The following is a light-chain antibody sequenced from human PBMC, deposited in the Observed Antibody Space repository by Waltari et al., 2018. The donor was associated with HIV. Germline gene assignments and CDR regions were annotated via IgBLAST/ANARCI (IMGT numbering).Light chain of an antibody. CDR3: QVWDKRRDHLV. CDR2: KDD. CDR1: NIGSIS. J-gene: IGLJ2*01. V-gene: IGLV3-21*02. Sequence: SYVLPPPPSVSVAPGPTARIACGGNNIGSISVHWYQQKTGQAPVSVVQKDDDRPSGGPGPFSGPKVGNTATLNISRVEAGDEAEYYGQVWDKRRDHLVFGGGTKLTVL.